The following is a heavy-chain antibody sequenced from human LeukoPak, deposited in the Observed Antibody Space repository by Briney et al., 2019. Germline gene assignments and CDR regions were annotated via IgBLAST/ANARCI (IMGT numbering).Heavy chain of an antibody. V-gene: IGHV4-59*04. J-gene: IGHJ4*02. CDR3: ARSAGIVGATVDY. Sequence: PSETLSLTCTVSGGSISSYYWSCIRQPPGKGLEWIGYIYYSGSTYYNPSLKSRVTISVDTSKNQFSLKLSSVTAADTAVYYCARSAGIVGATVDYWGQGTLVTVSS. D-gene: IGHD1-26*01. CDR2: IYYSGST. CDR1: GGSISSYY.